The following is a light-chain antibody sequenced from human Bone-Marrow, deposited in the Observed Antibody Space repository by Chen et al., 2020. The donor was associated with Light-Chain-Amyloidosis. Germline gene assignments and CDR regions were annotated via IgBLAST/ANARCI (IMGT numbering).Light chain of an antibody. CDR2: DVS. CDR3: CSYAGSYSLYV. J-gene: IGLJ1*01. V-gene: IGLV2-11*01. Sequence: QAALTQPRSVSGSPGQSVSISCTGTSSDVGGYDFVSWYQKHPVKAPKLMIYDVSKRPSGVPVRFSGSKSGNTASLTISGLQADDEADYYCCSYAGSYSLYVFGSGTKVTVL. CDR1: SSDVGGYDF.